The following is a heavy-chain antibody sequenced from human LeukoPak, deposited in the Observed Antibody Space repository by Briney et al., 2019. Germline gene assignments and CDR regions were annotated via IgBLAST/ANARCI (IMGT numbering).Heavy chain of an antibody. D-gene: IGHD3-3*01. CDR1: GFTFGNAW. J-gene: IGHJ4*02. CDR2: IKSKTDGGTT. CDR3: MYFWSGSSLVDY. Sequence: GGSLRLSCAASGFTFGNAWMSWVRQAPGKGLEWVGRIKSKTDGGTTDSAAPVKGRFTISRDDSKNTLYLQMNSLKTEDTAVYYCMYFWSGSSLVDYWGQGTLVTVSS. V-gene: IGHV3-15*01.